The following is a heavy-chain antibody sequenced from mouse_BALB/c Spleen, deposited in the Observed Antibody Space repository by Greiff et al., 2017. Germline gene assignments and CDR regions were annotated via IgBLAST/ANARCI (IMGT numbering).Heavy chain of an antibody. CDR1: GFTFSSYG. D-gene: IGHD1-1*01. CDR3: ARGGYGPPWFAY. J-gene: IGHJ3*01. CDR2: INSNGGST. Sequence: VQLKESGGGLVQPGGSLKLSCAASGFTFSSYGMSWVRQTPDKRLELVATINSNGGSTYYPDSVKGRFTISRDNAKNTLYLQMSSLKSEDTAMYYCARGGYGPPWFAYWGQGTLVTVSA. V-gene: IGHV5-6-3*01.